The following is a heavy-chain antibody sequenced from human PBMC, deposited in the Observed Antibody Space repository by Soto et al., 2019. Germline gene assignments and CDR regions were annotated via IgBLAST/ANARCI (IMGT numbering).Heavy chain of an antibody. J-gene: IGHJ4*02. CDR2: INAGNGNT. Sequence: QVQLVQSGAEEKKPGASVKVSCKASGYTFTGYAMHWVRQAPGQRLEGMGWINAGNGNTKYSQKFQGRVTITRDTPASTAYMELSSLRSEDTAVYYCASAVAVPADFDYWGQGSLVTVSS. D-gene: IGHD6-19*01. CDR1: GYTFTGYA. V-gene: IGHV1-3*05. CDR3: ASAVAVPADFDY.